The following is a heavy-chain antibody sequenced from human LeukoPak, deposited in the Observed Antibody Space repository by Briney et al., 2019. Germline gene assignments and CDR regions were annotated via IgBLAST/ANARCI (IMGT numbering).Heavy chain of an antibody. V-gene: IGHV4-59*01. D-gene: IGHD6-19*01. CDR2: IYYSGST. CDR3: ARDRYSSGWFDH. J-gene: IGHJ5*02. CDR1: GGSISSYY. Sequence: SSETLSLTCTVSGGSISSYYWSWIRQPPGRGLEWIGYIYYSGSTNYNPSLKSRVTISVDTSKNQFSLKLSSVTAAGTAVYYCARDRYSSGWFDHWGQGTLVTVSS.